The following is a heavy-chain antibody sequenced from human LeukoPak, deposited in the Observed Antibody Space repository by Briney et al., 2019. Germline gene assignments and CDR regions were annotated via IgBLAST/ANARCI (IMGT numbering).Heavy chain of an antibody. V-gene: IGHV3-23*01. Sequence: GGSLRLSCAASGFTFSSHAMSWVRQAPGKGLEWVSAIRGSGGSTYYADSVKGRFTISRDNSKNTLYLQMNSLRAEDTAVYYCAKGGSGDYGFDYWGQGTLVTVSS. D-gene: IGHD4-17*01. CDR3: AKGGSGDYGFDY. CDR1: GFTFSSHA. CDR2: IRGSGGST. J-gene: IGHJ4*02.